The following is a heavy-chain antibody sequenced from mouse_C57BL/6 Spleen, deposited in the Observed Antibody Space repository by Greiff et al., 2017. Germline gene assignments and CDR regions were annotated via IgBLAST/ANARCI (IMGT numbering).Heavy chain of an antibody. V-gene: IGHV7-1*01. D-gene: IGHD2-3*01. CDR1: GFTFSDFY. CDR2: SRNKANDYTT. J-gene: IGHJ3*01. CDR3: ARDADGPFAY. Sequence: EVQLVESGGGLVQSGRSLRLSCATSGFTFSDFYMEWVRQAPGKGLEWIAASRNKANDYTTEYSASVKGRFIVSRDTSQSILYLQMNALRAEDTAIYYCARDADGPFAYWGQGTLVTVSA.